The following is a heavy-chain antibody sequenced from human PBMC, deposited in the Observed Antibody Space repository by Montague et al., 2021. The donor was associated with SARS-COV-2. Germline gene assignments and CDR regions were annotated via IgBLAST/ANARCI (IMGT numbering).Heavy chain of an antibody. CDR3: AKDLEEFITIFGVVTKSPLGMDV. CDR2: IYSGGSST. J-gene: IGHJ6*02. V-gene: IGHV3-23*03. D-gene: IGHD3-3*01. Sequence: SLRLSCAASGFTFSSYAMSWVRQAPGKGLEWVSVIYSGGSSTYYADSVKGRFTISRDNSKNTLYLRMNSLRAEDTAVYYCAKDLEEFITIFGVVTKSPLGMDVWGQGTTVTVSS. CDR1: GFTFSSYA.